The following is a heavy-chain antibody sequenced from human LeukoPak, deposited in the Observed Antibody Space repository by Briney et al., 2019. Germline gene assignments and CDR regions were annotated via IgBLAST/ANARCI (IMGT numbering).Heavy chain of an antibody. V-gene: IGHV3-21*01. J-gene: IGHJ4*02. CDR1: GFTFSSYS. Sequence: GGSLRLSCAASGFTFSSYSMNWVRQAPGKGLEWVSSISSSSSYIYYADSVKGRFTISRDNAKNSLYLQMNSLRVEDTAVYYCARVLETDCSGGSCYSGLDYWGQGTLVTVSS. CDR3: ARVLETDCSGGSCYSGLDY. CDR2: ISSSSSYI. D-gene: IGHD2-15*01.